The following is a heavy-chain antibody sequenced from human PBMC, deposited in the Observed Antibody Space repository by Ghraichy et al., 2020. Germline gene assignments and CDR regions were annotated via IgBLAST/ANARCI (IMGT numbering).Heavy chain of an antibody. Sequence: SETLSLTCAVYGGPFSGYYWSWIRQPPGKGLEWIGEINHSGSTNYNPSLKSRVTISVDTSKNQFSLKLSSVTAADTAMYYCARGRRITISGVAQSAATYTTWGQGTLVTVSS. CDR1: GGPFSGYY. CDR2: INHSGST. J-gene: IGHJ5*02. V-gene: IGHV4-34*01. D-gene: IGHD3-3*01. CDR3: ARGRRITISGVAQSAATYTT.